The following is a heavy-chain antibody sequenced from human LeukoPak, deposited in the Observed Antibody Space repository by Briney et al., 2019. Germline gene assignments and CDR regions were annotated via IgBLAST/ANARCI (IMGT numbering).Heavy chain of an antibody. CDR3: AREIHVRWYDILTGFDY. D-gene: IGHD3-9*01. V-gene: IGHV3-7*01. CDR2: IKQDGSEK. Sequence: PGGSLRLSCAAYGFTFSGYWMSWVRQTPGKGLEWVANIKQDGSEKYYVDSVKGRFTISRDNAKNSLYLQMNSLRAEDTAVYYCAREIHVRWYDILTGFDYWGQGTLVTVSS. J-gene: IGHJ4*02. CDR1: GFTFSGYW.